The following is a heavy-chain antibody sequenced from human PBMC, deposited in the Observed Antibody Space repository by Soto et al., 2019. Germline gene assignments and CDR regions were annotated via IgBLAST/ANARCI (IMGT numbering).Heavy chain of an antibody. CDR3: AKLIYYDSSGSTHFDY. CDR2: ISYDGSNK. V-gene: IGHV3-30*18. CDR1: GFTFSSYG. D-gene: IGHD3-22*01. Sequence: GGSLRLSCAASGFTFSSYGMHWVRQAPGKGLEWVAVISYDGSNKYYADSVKGRFTISRDNSKNTLYLQMNSLRAEDTAVYYCAKLIYYDSSGSTHFDYWGQGTLVTVSS. J-gene: IGHJ4*02.